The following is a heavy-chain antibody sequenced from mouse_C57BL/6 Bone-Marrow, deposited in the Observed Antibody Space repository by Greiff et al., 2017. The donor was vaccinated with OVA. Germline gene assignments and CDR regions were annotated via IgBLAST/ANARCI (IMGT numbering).Heavy chain of an antibody. J-gene: IGHJ3*01. D-gene: IGHD2-3*01. CDR3: ARGGLGYSWFAY. V-gene: IGHV1-55*01. CDR1: GYTFTSYW. Sequence: QVQLKQPGAELVKPGASVKMSCKASGYTFTSYWITWVKQRPGQGLEWIGDIYPGSGSTNYNEKFKSKATLTVDTSSSTAYMQLSSLTSEDSAVYYCARGGLGYSWFAYWGQGTLVTVSA. CDR2: IYPGSGST.